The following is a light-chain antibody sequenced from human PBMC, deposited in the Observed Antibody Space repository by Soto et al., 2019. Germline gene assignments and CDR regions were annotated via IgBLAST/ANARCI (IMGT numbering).Light chain of an antibody. CDR2: EVS. Sequence: CTGTTSDIGTYSYVSWYQQHAGKAPKLIIYEVSHRPSGVSNRFSGSKSGSTASLTISGLQAEDEAHYCCSSTGISTLLFATGTKVTVL. J-gene: IGLJ1*01. CDR3: CSSTGISTLL. V-gene: IGLV2-14*01. CDR1: TSDIGTYSY.